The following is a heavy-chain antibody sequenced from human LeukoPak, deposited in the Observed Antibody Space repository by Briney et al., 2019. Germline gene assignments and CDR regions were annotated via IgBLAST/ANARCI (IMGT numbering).Heavy chain of an antibody. CDR2: IIPIFGTA. V-gene: IGHV1-69*13. J-gene: IGHJ4*01. Sequence: SVKVSCKASGGAFSSYAISWVRQAPGQGLEWMGGIIPIFGTANYAQKFQGRVTITADESTSTAYMELSSLRSEDTAVYYCAKWHERQLAFDSWGQEPWSPSPQ. CDR1: GGAFSSYA. CDR3: AKWHERQLAFDS. D-gene: IGHD1-1*01.